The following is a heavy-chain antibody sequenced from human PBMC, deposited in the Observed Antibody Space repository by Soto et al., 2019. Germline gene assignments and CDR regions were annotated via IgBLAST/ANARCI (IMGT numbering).Heavy chain of an antibody. CDR1: GFTVSSNY. CDR3: AREGLYCSGGSCYPGPFDY. D-gene: IGHD2-15*01. CDR2: IYSGGST. V-gene: IGHV3-53*04. Sequence: EVQLVESGGGLVQPGGSLSLSCAASGFTVSSNYMSWVRQAPGKRLEWVSVIYSGGSTYYADSVKGRFTIPRHNSKNTLYLQMNSLRAEDTAVYYCAREGLYCSGGSCYPGPFDYWGQGTLVTVSS. J-gene: IGHJ4*02.